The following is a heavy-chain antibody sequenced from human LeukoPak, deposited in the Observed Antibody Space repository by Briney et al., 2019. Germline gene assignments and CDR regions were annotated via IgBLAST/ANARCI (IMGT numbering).Heavy chain of an antibody. CDR2: INHSGST. CDR1: GGSISSYY. J-gene: IGHJ4*02. CDR3: ARGESEYYFDY. V-gene: IGHV4-34*01. Sequence: SETLSLTCTVSGGSISSYYWSWIRQPPGKGLEWIGEINHSGSTNYNPSLKSRVTISVDTSKNQFSLKLSSVTAADTAVYYCARGESEYYFDYWGQGTLVTVSS.